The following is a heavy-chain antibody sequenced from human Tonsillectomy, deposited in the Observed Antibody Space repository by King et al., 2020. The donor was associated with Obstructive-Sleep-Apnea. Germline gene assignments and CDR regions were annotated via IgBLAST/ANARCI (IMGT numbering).Heavy chain of an antibody. CDR3: ARDWVWFGDGLFDY. CDR2: ISYDGSRK. V-gene: IGHV3-30*04. J-gene: IGHJ4*02. CDR1: GFTFSSYA. D-gene: IGHD3-10*01. Sequence: VQLVESGGGVVQPGRSLRLSCAASGFTFSSYAIHWVRQSPGQGLEWVAVISYDGSRKHYTDSVKGRFTISRDNSKNTLYLQINSLRAEDTAVYYCARDWVWFGDGLFDYWGQGTLVTVSS.